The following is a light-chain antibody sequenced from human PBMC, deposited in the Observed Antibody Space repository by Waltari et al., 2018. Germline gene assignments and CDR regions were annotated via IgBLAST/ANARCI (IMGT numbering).Light chain of an antibody. CDR1: QDISNY. J-gene: IGKJ4*01. Sequence: DIQMTQSPSSLSASVGARVTITCQASQDISNYLNWYQQKPGKAPKHLIYDASNLETGVPSRFSGSGSGTDFTFTISSLQPEDIATYYCQQCDNLPLTFGGGTKVEIK. CDR3: QQCDNLPLT. CDR2: DAS. V-gene: IGKV1-33*01.